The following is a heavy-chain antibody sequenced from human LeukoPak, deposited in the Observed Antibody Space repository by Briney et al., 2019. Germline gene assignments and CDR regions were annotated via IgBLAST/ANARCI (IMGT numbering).Heavy chain of an antibody. D-gene: IGHD3-3*01. CDR2: ISYDGSNK. J-gene: IGHJ3*01. Sequence: GGSLRLSCSASGFTFSSYAMHWVRQAPGKGLEWVAVISYDGSNKYYADSMKGRFTISRDNAKNSLYLQMNSLRAEDTAVYYCAREKSGYPSSHAFDLWGQGTMVTVSS. CDR3: AREKSGYPSSHAFDL. V-gene: IGHV3-30-3*01. CDR1: GFTFSSYA.